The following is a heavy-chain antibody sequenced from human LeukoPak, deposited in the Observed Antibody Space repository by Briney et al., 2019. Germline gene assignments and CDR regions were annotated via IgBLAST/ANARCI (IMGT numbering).Heavy chain of an antibody. D-gene: IGHD2-15*01. CDR3: ARVRRTGYCSGGSCRNPFDAFDI. CDR2: IYHSGST. J-gene: IGHJ3*02. Sequence: SETLSLTCAVPGGSISSGGYSWSWIRQPPGKGLEWIGYIYHSGSTYYNPSLKSRVTISVDRSKNQFSLKLSSVTAADTAVYYCARVRRTGYCSGGSCRNPFDAFDIWGQGTMVTVSS. V-gene: IGHV4-30-2*01. CDR1: GGSISSGGYS.